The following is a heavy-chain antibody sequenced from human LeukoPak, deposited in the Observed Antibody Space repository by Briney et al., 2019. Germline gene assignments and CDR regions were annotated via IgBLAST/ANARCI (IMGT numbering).Heavy chain of an antibody. CDR3: ARDTIDSNSDY. Sequence: GGSLRLSCTASVFTVSSNYMTWVRQAPGKGLEWVSVIYSGGSTYYADSVKGRFTISSDSSKNTLFLQMNSLRPADTAIYYCARDTIDSNSDYWGQGTLVTVSS. D-gene: IGHD4-11*01. V-gene: IGHV3-66*01. CDR1: VFTVSSNY. CDR2: IYSGGST. J-gene: IGHJ4*02.